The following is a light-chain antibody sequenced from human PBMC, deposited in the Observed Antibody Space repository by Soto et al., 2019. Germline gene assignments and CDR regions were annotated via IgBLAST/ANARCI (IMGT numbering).Light chain of an antibody. CDR2: EVT. CDR1: SSDVSGYNY. Sequence: HSVLTQPASVSRSPGQSVTISSAGTSSDVSGYNYVSWYQQRPGRAPKLMIYEVTYRPSGVSNRFSGSKSGNTASLTISGLQAEDEADYYCSSYTTSSTLVFGTGTKVTVL. V-gene: IGLV2-14*01. CDR3: SSYTTSSTLV. J-gene: IGLJ1*01.